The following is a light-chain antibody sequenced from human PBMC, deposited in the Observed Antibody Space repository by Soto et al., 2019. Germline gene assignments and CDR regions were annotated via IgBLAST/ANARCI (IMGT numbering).Light chain of an antibody. Sequence: QSALTQPASVSGSPGQSITISCTGTSSDVGNYNLVSWYQQHPGKAPKLMIYGVTKRPSGVSNRFSGSKSGNTASLTISGLQAEDEADYYCCSYAGGRIFYVFGTGTKVTVL. CDR1: SSDVGNYNL. V-gene: IGLV2-23*02. CDR3: CSYAGGRIFYV. J-gene: IGLJ1*01. CDR2: GVT.